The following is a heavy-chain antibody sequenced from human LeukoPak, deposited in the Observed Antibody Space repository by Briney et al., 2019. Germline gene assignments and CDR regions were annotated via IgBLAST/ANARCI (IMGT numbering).Heavy chain of an antibody. Sequence: SETLSLTCAVSGYSISSGYYWGWIRQPPGQGLEWIGSIYRSGSTYYNPSLKSRVTISVDTSKNQFSLKLSSVTAADTAVYYCARHMDCSSASCSLRFLEWLAYFDYWGQGTLVTVSS. CDR3: ARHMDCSSASCSLRFLEWLAYFDY. CDR2: IYRSGST. CDR1: GYSISSGYY. J-gene: IGHJ4*02. D-gene: IGHD3-3*01. V-gene: IGHV4-38-2*01.